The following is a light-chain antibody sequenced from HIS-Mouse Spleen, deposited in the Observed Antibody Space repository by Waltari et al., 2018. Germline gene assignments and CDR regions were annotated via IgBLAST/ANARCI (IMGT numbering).Light chain of an antibody. CDR1: SSDVGGYNY. CDR3: SSYTSSSTV. Sequence: QSALTQPASVSGSPGQSITISCTGTSSDVGGYNYVSWYQQHPGQAPKLMIYEVSNRTSGVANRFSGSKSGNTDALTIAGLQAEDEADYYCSSYTSSSTVFGGGTKLTVL. CDR2: EVS. V-gene: IGLV2-14*01. J-gene: IGLJ2*01.